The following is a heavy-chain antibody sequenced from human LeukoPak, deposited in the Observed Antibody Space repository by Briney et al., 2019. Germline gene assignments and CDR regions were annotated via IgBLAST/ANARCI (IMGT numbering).Heavy chain of an antibody. V-gene: IGHV1-18*01. CDR3: ARASTYYDFWSGYYNFYGWFDP. D-gene: IGHD3-3*01. CDR1: GYTFTSYG. CDR2: ISAYNGNT. J-gene: IGHJ5*02. Sequence: SVQVSCQASGYTFTSYGISWVRRAPGQGLEWMGWISAYNGNTNYAQKLQGRVTMTTDTSTSTAYMELRSLRSDDTAVYYCARASTYYDFWSGYYNFYGWFDPWGQGTLVTVSS.